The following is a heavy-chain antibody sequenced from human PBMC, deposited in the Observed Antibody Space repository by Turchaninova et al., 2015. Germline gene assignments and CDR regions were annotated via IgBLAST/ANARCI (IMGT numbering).Heavy chain of an antibody. CDR3: ARGGAGKAYYFDC. CDR1: GYSISSGYS. Sequence: QVQRQESGPGLVPPSETLPRTGAVSGYSISSGYSGGWIRQPPGMGLEWIRSIHHGGSTYYNPSLKSRFTISVDTSKNQFSLKLSSVTAADTAVYYCARGGAGKAYYFDCWGQGTLVTVSS. V-gene: IGHV4-38-2*01. D-gene: IGHD6-13*01. CDR2: IHHGGST. J-gene: IGHJ4*02.